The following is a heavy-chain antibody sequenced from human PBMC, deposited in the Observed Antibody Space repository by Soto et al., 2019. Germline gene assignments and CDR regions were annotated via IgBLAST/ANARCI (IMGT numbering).Heavy chain of an antibody. CDR2: IWYDGSNK. J-gene: IGHJ6*02. CDR3: ARPQGAGGSGSDYYYGMDV. Sequence: QVQLVESGGGVVQPGRSLRLSCAASGFTFSSYGMHWVRQAPGKGLELVAVIWYDGSNKYYADSVKGRFTISRDNSKNTLYLQMNSLRAEDTAVYYCARPQGAGGSGSDYYYGMDVWGQGTTVTVSS. V-gene: IGHV3-33*01. CDR1: GFTFSSYG. D-gene: IGHD3-10*01.